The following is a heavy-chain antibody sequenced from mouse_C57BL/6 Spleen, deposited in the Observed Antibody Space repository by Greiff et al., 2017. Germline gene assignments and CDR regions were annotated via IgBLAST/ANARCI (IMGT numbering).Heavy chain of an antibody. CDR3: TRAAYYSNYLYYFDY. D-gene: IGHD2-5*01. Sequence: EVKLVESGEGLVKPGGSLKLSCAASGFTFSSYAMSWVRQTPEKRLEWVAYISSGGDYIYYADTVKGRFTISRDNARNTLYLQMSSLKSEDTAMYYCTRAAYYSNYLYYFDYWGQGTTLTVSS. V-gene: IGHV5-9-1*02. CDR1: GFTFSSYA. CDR2: ISSGGDYI. J-gene: IGHJ2*01.